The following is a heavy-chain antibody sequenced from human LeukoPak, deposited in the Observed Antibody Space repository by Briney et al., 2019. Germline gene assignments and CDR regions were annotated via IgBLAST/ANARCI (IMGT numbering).Heavy chain of an antibody. V-gene: IGHV3-66*02. J-gene: IGHJ6*03. CDR3: ASSRLGYCSGGSCYYYYYYMDV. Sequence: GGSLRLSCAASGFTVSSNYMSWVRQAPGKGLEWVSVIYSGGSTYYADSVKGRFTISRDNSKNTLYLQMNSLRAEDTAVYYCASSRLGYCSGGSCYYYYYYMDVWGKGTTVTVSS. D-gene: IGHD2-15*01. CDR1: GFTVSSNY. CDR2: IYSGGST.